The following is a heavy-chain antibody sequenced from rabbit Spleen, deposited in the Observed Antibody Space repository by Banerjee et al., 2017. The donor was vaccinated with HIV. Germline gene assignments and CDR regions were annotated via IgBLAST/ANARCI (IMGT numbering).Heavy chain of an antibody. D-gene: IGHD1-1*01. V-gene: IGHV1S45*01. CDR2: IDSGSSGFT. Sequence: QEQLVESGGGLVKPEGSLKLSCTASGFSFSSKAVMCWVRQAPGKGLEWIACIDSGSSGFTYFATWAIGRFTCSKPSSTTVTLQMTRLTAADTATYFCARDTSSSFSSYGMDLWGQGTLVTVS. CDR1: GFSFSSKAV. J-gene: IGHJ6*01. CDR3: ARDTSSSFSSYGMDL.